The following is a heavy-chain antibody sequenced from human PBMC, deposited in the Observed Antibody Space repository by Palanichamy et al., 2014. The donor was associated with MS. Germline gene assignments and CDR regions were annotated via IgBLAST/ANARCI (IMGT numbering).Heavy chain of an antibody. V-gene: IGHV4-39*01. CDR2: IYYSGST. D-gene: IGHD3-22*01. CDR3: AREDKYYYDSSGYYSS. J-gene: IGHJ5*02. Sequence: QVQLQESGPGLVKPSETLSLTCTVSGGSISSSSYYWGWIRQPPGKGLEWIGSIYYSGSTYYNPSLKSRVTISVDTSKNQSSLKLNSVTAADTAVYYCAREDKYYYDSSGYYSSWGQGTLVTVSS. CDR1: GGSISSSSYY.